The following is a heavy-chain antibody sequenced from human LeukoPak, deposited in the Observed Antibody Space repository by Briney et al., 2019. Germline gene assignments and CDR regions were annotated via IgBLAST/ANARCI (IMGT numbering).Heavy chain of an antibody. CDR2: IYTSGSS. CDR1: GGSINSYY. J-gene: IGHJ6*03. D-gene: IGHD4-17*01. Sequence: SETLSLTCTVSGGSINSYYWSWIRQPAGKGLEWIGRIYTSGSSNYNPSLKSRVTMSVDTSKNQFSLRLTSVTAADTAVYYCARAAYGDYRYYYLYLDVWGKGTTVYVSS. CDR3: ARAAYGDYRYYYLYLDV. V-gene: IGHV4-4*07.